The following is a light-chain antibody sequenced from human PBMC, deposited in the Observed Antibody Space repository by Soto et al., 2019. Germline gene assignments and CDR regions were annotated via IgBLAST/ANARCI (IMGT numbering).Light chain of an antibody. CDR3: QQYYNIPVFT. Sequence: DIQMTQSPSSLSASVGDRVTITCQASQDISNYLNWYQQKPGKAPKLLIYDASNLETGVPSRFSGSGSGTDFTFTISSLQPEDIATYYCQQYYNIPVFTFGPGTKVDIK. J-gene: IGKJ3*01. CDR2: DAS. V-gene: IGKV1-33*01. CDR1: QDISNY.